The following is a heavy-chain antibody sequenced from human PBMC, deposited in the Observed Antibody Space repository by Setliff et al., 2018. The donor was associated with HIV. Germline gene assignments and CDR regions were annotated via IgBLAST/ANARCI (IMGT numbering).Heavy chain of an antibody. Sequence: PGGSLRLSCAASGFSFPSYVMNWVRQAPGKGLEWVSSFGVSGGSTYYADSVKGRFTISRDNSKNTLYLQMNSLRAEDTAVYYCAKGYYGSGTLAYFDLWGRGTLVTVSS. CDR1: GFSFPSYV. CDR2: FGVSGGST. CDR3: AKGYYGSGTLAYFDL. D-gene: IGHD3-10*01. V-gene: IGHV3-23*01. J-gene: IGHJ2*01.